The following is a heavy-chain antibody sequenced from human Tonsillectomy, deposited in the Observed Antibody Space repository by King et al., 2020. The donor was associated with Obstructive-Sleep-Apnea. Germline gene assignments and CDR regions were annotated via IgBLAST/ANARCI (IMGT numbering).Heavy chain of an antibody. Sequence: VQLVESGAEVKKPGASVKVSCKASGYSFSGYYIHWVRQAPGQGLEWMGWINPNSGGTNYAQKFQGWVTMTRDTSISTAYMEASRLRSDDTAVYYCARDAAAVVRNWFDPWGQGTLVTVSS. CDR2: INPNSGGT. D-gene: IGHD6-13*01. V-gene: IGHV1-2*04. CDR1: GYSFSGYY. CDR3: ARDAAAVVRNWFDP. J-gene: IGHJ5*02.